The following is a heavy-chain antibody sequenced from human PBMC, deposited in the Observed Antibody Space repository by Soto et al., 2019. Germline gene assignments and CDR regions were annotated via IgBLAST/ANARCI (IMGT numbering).Heavy chain of an antibody. CDR2: IYWDDHK. D-gene: IGHD3-3*01. Sequence: QITLKESGPTLVQPTQTLTLTCTFSGFSLSTSGVGVGWIRHPPGKALDWLALIYWDDHKRYSPSLKSRLTITPAPSNNHVVLTLTNMHPVGAATYYSAHRLDFWSGENWLDPWGQETLVTLCS. CDR1: GFSLSTSGVG. V-gene: IGHV2-5*02. CDR3: AHRLDFWSGENWLDP. J-gene: IGHJ5*02.